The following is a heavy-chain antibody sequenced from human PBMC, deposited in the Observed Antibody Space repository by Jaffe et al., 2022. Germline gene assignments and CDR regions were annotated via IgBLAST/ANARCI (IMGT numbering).Heavy chain of an antibody. V-gene: IGHV4-39*01. D-gene: IGHD6-13*01. Sequence: QLQLQESGPGLVKPSETLSLTCTVSGGSISSSSYYWGWIRQPPGKGLEWIGSIYYSGSTYYNPSLKSRVTISVDTSKNQFSLKLSSVTAADTAVYYCASIAAAGTQSRRRPIDYWGQGTLVTVSS. J-gene: IGHJ4*02. CDR3: ASIAAAGTQSRRRPIDY. CDR1: GGSISSSSYY. CDR2: IYYSGST.